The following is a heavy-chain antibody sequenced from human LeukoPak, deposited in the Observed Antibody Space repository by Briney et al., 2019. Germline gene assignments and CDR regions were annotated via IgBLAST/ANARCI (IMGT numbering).Heavy chain of an antibody. V-gene: IGHV3-23*01. Sequence: GGSLTLSCKASGFSISCFAMSWLRQPPGKGLEWVSTINDNSGTSSYAASVSGRFTISRDNSKTTVYLQLNTLRAEDTAVYYCAKPISGGLAVTADWFDPWGQGTLVVVSS. CDR2: INDNSGTS. J-gene: IGHJ5*01. CDR1: GFSISCFA. CDR3: AKPISGGLAVTADWFDP. D-gene: IGHD6-19*01.